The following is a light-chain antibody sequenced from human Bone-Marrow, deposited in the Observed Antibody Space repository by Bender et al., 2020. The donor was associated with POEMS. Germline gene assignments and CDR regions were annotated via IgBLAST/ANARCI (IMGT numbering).Light chain of an antibody. CDR3: CSYARSLAV. V-gene: IGLV2-23*01. CDR1: SGDVGSFDL. J-gene: IGLJ7*01. CDR2: EGK. Sequence: QSALTQPASVSGSPGQSITISCTGTSGDVGSFDLVSWYQHHPGKGPKLIIYEGKKRPSGVSDRFSGSKSGNTASLTISGLQPEDEADYYCCSYARSLAVFGGGTQLTVL.